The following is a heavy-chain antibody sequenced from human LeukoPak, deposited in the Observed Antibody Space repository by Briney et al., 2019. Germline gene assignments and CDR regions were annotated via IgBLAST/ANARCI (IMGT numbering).Heavy chain of an antibody. CDR3: ARSSIAVAGKPFDY. CDR1: GFTFSSYA. CDR2: ISYDGSNK. Sequence: GRSLRLSCAASGFTFSSYAMHWVRQAPGKGLEWVAVISYDGSNKYYADSVKGRFTISRDNSKNTLYLQMNSLRAEDTAVYYCARSSIAVAGKPFDYWGQGTLVTVSS. D-gene: IGHD6-19*01. J-gene: IGHJ4*02. V-gene: IGHV3-30-3*01.